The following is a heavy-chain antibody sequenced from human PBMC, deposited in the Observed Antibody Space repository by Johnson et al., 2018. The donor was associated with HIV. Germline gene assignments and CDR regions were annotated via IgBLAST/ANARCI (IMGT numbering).Heavy chain of an antibody. CDR1: GFTFSNAW. CDR2: IKSKTDGGTT. CDR3: ARVGAFGDGSSLGAFDI. J-gene: IGHJ3*02. D-gene: IGHD3-10*01. Sequence: VQLVESGGGLVKPGGSLRLSCAASGFTFSNAWMSWVRQAPGKGLEWVGRIKSKTDGGTTDYAAPVKGRFTISRDDAKNSLFLQMNSLRDGDTAVYYCARVGAFGDGSSLGAFDIWGQGTMVTVSS. V-gene: IGHV3-15*01.